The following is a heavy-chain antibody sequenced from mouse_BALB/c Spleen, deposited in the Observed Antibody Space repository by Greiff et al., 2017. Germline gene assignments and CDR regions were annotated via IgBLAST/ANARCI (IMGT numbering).Heavy chain of an antibody. CDR1: GFTFSSYG. J-gene: IGHJ2*01. CDR2: INSNGGST. D-gene: IGHD1-1*01. Sequence: EVMLVESGGGLVQPGGSLKLSCAASGFTFSSYGMSWVRQTPDKRLELVATINSNGGSTYYPDSVKGRFTISRDNAKNTLYLQMSSLKSEDTAMYYCARSLYGYLDYWGQGTTLTVSS. CDR3: ARSLYGYLDY. V-gene: IGHV5-6-3*01.